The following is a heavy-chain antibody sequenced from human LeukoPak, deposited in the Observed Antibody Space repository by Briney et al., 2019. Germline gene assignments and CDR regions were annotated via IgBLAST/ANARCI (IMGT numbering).Heavy chain of an antibody. CDR2: IDISGDTE. CDR1: GFTITNYG. J-gene: IGHJ4*02. V-gene: IGHV3-23*01. CDR3: AQGYSSGWYPN. D-gene: IGHD6-19*01. Sequence: AGGSLRLSCAVSGFTITNYGMSWVRQAPGKGLEWVSAIDISGDTEYYADSMKGRFIISRDNSRNTLYLQINSLRGEDTALYYCAQGYSSGWYPNWGQGTLVTVSS.